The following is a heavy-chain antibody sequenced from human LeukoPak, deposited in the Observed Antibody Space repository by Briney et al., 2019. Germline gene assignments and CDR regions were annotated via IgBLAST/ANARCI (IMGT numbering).Heavy chain of an antibody. Sequence: GGSLRLSCAASGFTFSDYYMSWIRQAPGKGLEWVSYISSSGSTIYYADSVKGRFTISRDNAKNSLYLQMNSLRAEDTALYYCAKDIRGYTRDAFDIWGQGTMVTASS. J-gene: IGHJ3*02. CDR3: AKDIRGYTRDAFDI. CDR1: GFTFSDYY. CDR2: ISSSGSTI. D-gene: IGHD5-18*01. V-gene: IGHV3-11*01.